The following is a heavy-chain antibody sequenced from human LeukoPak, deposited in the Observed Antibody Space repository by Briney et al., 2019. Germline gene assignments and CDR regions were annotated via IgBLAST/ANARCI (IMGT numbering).Heavy chain of an antibody. CDR1: GYTFSTYG. CDR2: ISIYSGNT. CDR3: ARVAGIAAAGTRFWFDP. D-gene: IGHD6-13*01. Sequence: VASVTVSCKASGYTFSTYGITWVRQAPGQGLEWMGWISIYSGNTNYAQKFQGRVTMTTDTSTDTAYMQLRSLRSDDTAVYYCARVAGIAAAGTRFWFDPWGQGTLVTVSS. V-gene: IGHV1-18*01. J-gene: IGHJ5*02.